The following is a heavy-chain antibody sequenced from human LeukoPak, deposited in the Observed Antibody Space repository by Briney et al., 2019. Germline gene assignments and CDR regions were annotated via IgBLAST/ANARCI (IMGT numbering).Heavy chain of an antibody. J-gene: IGHJ4*02. CDR1: GFTFSSYW. Sequence: PGGSLRLSCAASGFTFSSYWMSWVRQAPGKGVEWVANIKEDGSEKYYVDSVKGLFTISRDNAKNSLYLQMNSLRAEDTAVYYCATGKGPGYWGQGTLVTVSS. CDR3: ATGKGPGY. V-gene: IGHV3-7*01. CDR2: IKEDGSEK. D-gene: IGHD1-14*01.